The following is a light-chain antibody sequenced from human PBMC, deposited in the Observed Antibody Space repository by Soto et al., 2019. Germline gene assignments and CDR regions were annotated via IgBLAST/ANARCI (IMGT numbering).Light chain of an antibody. CDR2: GAS. Sequence: EIVMTQSPATLSVSPGERATLSCRASQSVSSNLAWYQQKPGQAPRLLIYGASTRATGIPARFSGSGSGTEFTLTISSLQSEDFAVYYCQQYDRSQGTFGQGTRLEIK. J-gene: IGKJ5*01. CDR1: QSVSSN. CDR3: QQYDRSQGT. V-gene: IGKV3-15*01.